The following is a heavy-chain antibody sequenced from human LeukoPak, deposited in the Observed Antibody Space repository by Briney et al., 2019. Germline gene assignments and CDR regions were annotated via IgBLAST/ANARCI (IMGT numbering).Heavy chain of an antibody. CDR3: AELGITMIGGV. V-gene: IGHV3-48*03. J-gene: IGHJ6*04. D-gene: IGHD3-10*02. Sequence: GSLRLSCAASGFTFSSYEMKWVRQAPGKGLEWVSYISSSGSTIYHADSVKGRFTISRDNAKNSLYLQMNSLRAEDTAVYYCAELGITMIGGVWGKGTTVTISS. CDR1: GFTFSSYE. CDR2: ISSSGSTI.